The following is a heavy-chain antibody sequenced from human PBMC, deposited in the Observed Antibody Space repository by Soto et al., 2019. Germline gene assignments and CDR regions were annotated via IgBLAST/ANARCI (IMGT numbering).Heavy chain of an antibody. CDR2: IYSGGNT. CDR3: ARVPFSEMEYVPWFSVL. V-gene: IGHV3-53*03. J-gene: IGHJ2*01. CDR1: GFTFSRNY. Sequence: EVQLVESGGHLIQPGGSLRLSCAASGFTFSRNYMSWVRQPPGMGLEWVSTIYSGGNTHYADSVKGRFTISRDNSKNTLYLQMSRLGAEDTAVSYCARVPFSEMEYVPWFSVLGGRGTLVIVSS. D-gene: IGHD1-1*01.